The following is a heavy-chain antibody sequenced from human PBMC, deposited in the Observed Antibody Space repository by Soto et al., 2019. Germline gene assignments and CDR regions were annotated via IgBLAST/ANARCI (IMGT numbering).Heavy chain of an antibody. D-gene: IGHD1-26*01. Sequence: ASVKVSCKVSGYTLTELSMHWVRQAPGKGLEWMGGFDPEDGETIYAQKFQGRVTMTEDTSTDTAYMELSSLRSEDTAVYYCATVTLSGSLYFDYWGQETLVTVSS. J-gene: IGHJ4*02. CDR2: FDPEDGET. V-gene: IGHV1-24*01. CDR3: ATVTLSGSLYFDY. CDR1: GYTLTELS.